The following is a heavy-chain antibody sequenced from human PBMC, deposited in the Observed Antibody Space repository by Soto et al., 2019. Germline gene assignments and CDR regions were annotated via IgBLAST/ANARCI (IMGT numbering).Heavy chain of an antibody. J-gene: IGHJ6*02. Sequence: ASVKVSCKASGYTFTGYYMHWVRQAPGQGLEWMGWINPNSGGTNYAQKFQGWVTMTRDTSISIAYMELSRLRSDDTAVYYCARSRRSSSSRGDYYYGMDVWGQGTTVTVSS. D-gene: IGHD6-6*01. CDR2: INPNSGGT. CDR1: GYTFTGYY. V-gene: IGHV1-2*04. CDR3: ARSRRSSSSRGDYYYGMDV.